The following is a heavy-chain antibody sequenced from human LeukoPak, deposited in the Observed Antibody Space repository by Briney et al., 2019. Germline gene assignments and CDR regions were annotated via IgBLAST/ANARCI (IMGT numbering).Heavy chain of an antibody. CDR2: ISSSGSVI. CDR3: TRARGYSYGYSDY. V-gene: IGHV3-48*01. J-gene: IGHJ4*02. D-gene: IGHD5-18*01. Sequence: PGGSLRLSCAGSGFTFSSYSMNWVRQAPGKGLGWVSYISSSGSVIDYADSVKGRFTISRDNAKNSLYLQMSSLRAEDTAVYYCTRARGYSYGYSDYWGQGTLVTVSS. CDR1: GFTFSSYS.